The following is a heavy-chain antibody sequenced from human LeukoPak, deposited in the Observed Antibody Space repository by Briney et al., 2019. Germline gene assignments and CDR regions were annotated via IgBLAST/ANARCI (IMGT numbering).Heavy chain of an antibody. CDR2: IKSKTDGGTT. CDR1: GFTFSNAW. Sequence: GGSLRLSCAASGFTFSNAWMSWVRQAPGKGLEWVGRIKSKTDGGTTDYAAPVKGRFTISRDDSKNTLYLQMNSLKTEDTAVYYCTTNYYDSSGYYDPWGQGTLVTVSS. V-gene: IGHV3-15*01. D-gene: IGHD3-22*01. CDR3: TTNYYDSSGYYDP. J-gene: IGHJ5*02.